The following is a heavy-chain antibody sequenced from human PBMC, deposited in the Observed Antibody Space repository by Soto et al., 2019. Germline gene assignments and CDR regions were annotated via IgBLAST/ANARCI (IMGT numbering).Heavy chain of an antibody. CDR1: GFTFSSYA. CDR2: ISGSGGST. J-gene: IGHJ4*02. CDR3: AKDPTRYYGSGTVY. V-gene: IGHV3-23*01. Sequence: PGGSLRLSCAASGFTFSSYAMSWVRQAPGKGLEWVSAISGSGGSTYYADSVKGRFTISRDNSKNTLYLQMNSLRAEDTAVYYSAKDPTRYYGSGTVYWGQGTLVPVSS. D-gene: IGHD3-10*01.